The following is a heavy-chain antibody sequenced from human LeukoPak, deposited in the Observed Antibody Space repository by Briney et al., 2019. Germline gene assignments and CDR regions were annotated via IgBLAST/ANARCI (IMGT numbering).Heavy chain of an antibody. Sequence: KPSETLSLTCAVSGGSISSSNWWNWVRQPPGKGLEWIGEIYHSGSTNYNPSLKSRVTISVDKSKNQFSLKLSSVTAADTAVYYCARDLRGGSSGSSGRWDSSQHWGQGTLVTVSS. CDR3: ARDLRGGSSGSSGRWDSSQH. CDR2: IYHSGST. D-gene: IGHD6-19*01. V-gene: IGHV4-4*02. CDR1: GGSISSSNW. J-gene: IGHJ1*01.